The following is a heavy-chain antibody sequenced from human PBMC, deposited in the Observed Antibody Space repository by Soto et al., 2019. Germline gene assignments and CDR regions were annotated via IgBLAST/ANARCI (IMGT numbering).Heavy chain of an antibody. D-gene: IGHD3-3*01. CDR1: GGSISSGGYS. V-gene: IGHV4-30-2*01. CDR2: IYHSGST. CDR3: ARVITYYDFWSGYLNWFDP. J-gene: IGHJ5*02. Sequence: SETLSLTCAVSGGSISSGGYSWSWIRQPPGKGLEWIGYIYHSGSTYYNPSLKSRVTISVDRSKDQFSLKLSSVTAADTAVYYCARVITYYDFWSGYLNWFDPWGQGTLVTVSS.